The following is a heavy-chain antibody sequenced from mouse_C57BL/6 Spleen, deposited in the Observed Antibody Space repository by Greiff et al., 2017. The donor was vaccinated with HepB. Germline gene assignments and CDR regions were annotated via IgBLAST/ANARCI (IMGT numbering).Heavy chain of an antibody. V-gene: IGHV1-53*01. J-gene: IGHJ4*01. D-gene: IGHD3-1*01. CDR3: ARRGTSSGAMDY. CDR1: GYTFTSYW. Sequence: QVQLKQSGTELVKPGASVKLSCKASGYTFTSYWMHWVKQRPGQGLEWIGNINPSNGGTNYNEKFKSKATLTVDKSSSTAYMQLSSLTSEDSAVYYCARRGTSSGAMDYWGQGTSVTVSS. CDR2: INPSNGGT.